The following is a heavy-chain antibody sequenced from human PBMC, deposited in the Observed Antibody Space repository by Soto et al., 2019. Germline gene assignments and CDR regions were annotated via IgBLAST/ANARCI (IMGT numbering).Heavy chain of an antibody. CDR1: GASVNGGLSH. Sequence: PSETLSLTCTVSGASVNGGLSHWSWIRQPPGKGLEWLGFIDHSGNTGYSPSLKGRITISVDTSKNQFSLKLRSVTAADTAVYYCARGPPRLGFDYWGQGTLVTVSS. D-gene: IGHD6-19*01. V-gene: IGHV4-61*01. J-gene: IGHJ4*02. CDR2: IDHSGNT. CDR3: ARGPPRLGFDY.